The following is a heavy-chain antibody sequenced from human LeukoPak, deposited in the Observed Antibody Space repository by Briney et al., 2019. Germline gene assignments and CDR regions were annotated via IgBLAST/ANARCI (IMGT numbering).Heavy chain of an antibody. Sequence: GGSLRLSCAASGFTFSSYGMSWDRQAPGKGLEWVSAISGSGVSTYYADSVKGRFTISRDNSKNTLYLQMNSLRAEDTAVYYCAELGITMIGGVWGKGTTVTISS. V-gene: IGHV3-23*01. J-gene: IGHJ6*04. D-gene: IGHD3-10*02. CDR1: GFTFSSYG. CDR3: AELGITMIGGV. CDR2: ISGSGVST.